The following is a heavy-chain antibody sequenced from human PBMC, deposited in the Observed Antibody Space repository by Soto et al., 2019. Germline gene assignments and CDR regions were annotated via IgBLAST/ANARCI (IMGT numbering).Heavy chain of an antibody. V-gene: IGHV2-5*02. CDR3: ANTVPPRIFDY. D-gene: IGHD6-19*01. Sequence: QITLKESGPTLVNPTQTLTLTCSFSGFSLSTSGVGVGWIRQPPGKALEWLSLIYWDDDKRYSPSLENRLTITKETSKNQVVLTMTNMDPVDTATYFCANTVPPRIFDYWGQGTLVTVSS. CDR1: GFSLSTSGVG. CDR2: IYWDDDK. J-gene: IGHJ4*02.